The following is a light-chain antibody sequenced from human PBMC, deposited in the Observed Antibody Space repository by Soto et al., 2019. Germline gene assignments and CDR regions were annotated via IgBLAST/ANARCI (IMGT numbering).Light chain of an antibody. Sequence: EIVMTQSSATLSVSPGERATLSCRASQSVSSNVAWYQQIPGQTPRLLIYGASTRATGVPVRFSGSASGTEFTLTISGLQSEDFAVYYCHQYDDGPYTFGQGTKVEI. CDR3: HQYDDGPYT. CDR1: QSVSSN. CDR2: GAS. J-gene: IGKJ2*01. V-gene: IGKV3-15*01.